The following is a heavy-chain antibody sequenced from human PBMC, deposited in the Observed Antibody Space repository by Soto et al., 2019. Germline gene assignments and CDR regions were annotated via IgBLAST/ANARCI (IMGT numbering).Heavy chain of an antibody. V-gene: IGHV3-7*01. J-gene: IGHJ6*02. CDR3: ARDRPVVSYYGMDV. Sequence: PGGSLRLSCAASGFTFSSYWMSWVRQAPGKGLEWVVNIKQDGSEKYYVDSVKGRFTISRDNAKNSLYLQMNSLRAEDTAVYYCARDRPVVSYYGMDVWGQGTTVTVSS. CDR1: GFTFSSYW. D-gene: IGHD3-22*01. CDR2: IKQDGSEK.